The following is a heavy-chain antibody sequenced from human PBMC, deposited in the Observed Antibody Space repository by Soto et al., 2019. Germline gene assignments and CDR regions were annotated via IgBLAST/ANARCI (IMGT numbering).Heavy chain of an antibody. J-gene: IGHJ4*02. Sequence: QEQLVQSGAEVKKPGSSVKVSCKASGGIFSSYAISWVRQAPGQGLGWMGGIIPIFGTANYAQKFQCRVTISPHESTDAAYRDLSSLKSEDTAIYYCARGGSGYVWINECWGQGTLGTVSS. D-gene: IGHD3-22*01. CDR3: ARGGSGYVWINEC. CDR2: IIPIFGTA. V-gene: IGHV1-69*01. CDR1: GGIFSSYA.